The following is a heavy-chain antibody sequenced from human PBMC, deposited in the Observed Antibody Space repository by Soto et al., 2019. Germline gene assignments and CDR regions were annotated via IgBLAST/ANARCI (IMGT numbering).Heavy chain of an antibody. CDR1: GFTFSSYS. CDR2: ISSSSSYI. CDR3: ASPAYYYDSHYYYGMDV. D-gene: IGHD3-22*01. Sequence: EVQLVESGGGLVKPGGSLRLSCAASGFTFSSYSMNWVRQAPGKGLEWVSSISSSSSYIYYADSVKGRFTISRDNAKNSLYLQMNSLRAEDTAVYYCASPAYYYDSHYYYGMDVWGQGTTVTVSS. J-gene: IGHJ6*02. V-gene: IGHV3-21*01.